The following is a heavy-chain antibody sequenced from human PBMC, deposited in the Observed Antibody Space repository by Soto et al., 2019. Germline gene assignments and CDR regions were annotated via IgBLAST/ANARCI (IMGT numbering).Heavy chain of an antibody. J-gene: IGHJ4*02. V-gene: IGHV3-9*01. CDR2: ISWNSGSI. CDR3: ARDRSTVVTD. D-gene: IGHD4-17*01. Sequence: EVQLVESGGGLVQPGRSLRLSCAASGFTFDDYAMHWVRQAPGKGLEWVSGISWNSGSIGYADSVKGRFTISRDNAKNSLYLQMNSLRAEDTALYYCARDRSTVVTDWGQGTLVTVSS. CDR1: GFTFDDYA.